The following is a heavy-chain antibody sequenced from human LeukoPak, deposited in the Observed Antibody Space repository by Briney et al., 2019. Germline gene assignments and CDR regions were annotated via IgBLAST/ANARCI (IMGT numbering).Heavy chain of an antibody. CDR1: GFTFSSYA. D-gene: IGHD6-13*01. CDR3: ARDGGAAATPMDY. Sequence: GGSLRLSCAASGFTFSSYAMHWVRQAPGKGLEWVAVISYDGSNKYYADSVKGRFTISKDNSKNTLYLQMNSLRPEDTAVYYCARDGGAAATPMDYWGQGTLVTVSS. J-gene: IGHJ4*02. CDR2: ISYDGSNK. V-gene: IGHV3-30-3*01.